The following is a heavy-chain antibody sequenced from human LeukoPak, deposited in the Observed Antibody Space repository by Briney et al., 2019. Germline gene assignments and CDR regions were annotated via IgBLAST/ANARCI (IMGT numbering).Heavy chain of an antibody. D-gene: IGHD2-2*01. J-gene: IGHJ6*03. V-gene: IGHV3-7*01. CDR3: ARVHAVPAAWEYYYYMDV. CDR2: IKQDGSEK. Sequence: PGGSLRLSCAASGFTFSSYWMSWVRQAPGKGLEWVANIKQDGSEKYYVDSVKGRFTISRDNAKNSLYLQMNSLRAEDTAVYYCARVHAVPAAWEYYYYMDVWGKGTTVTVSS. CDR1: GFTFSSYW.